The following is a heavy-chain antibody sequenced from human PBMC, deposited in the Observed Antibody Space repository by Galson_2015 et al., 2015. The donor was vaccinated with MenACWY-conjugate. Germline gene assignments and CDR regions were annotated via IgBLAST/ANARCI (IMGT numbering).Heavy chain of an antibody. Sequence: ETLSLTCTVSGGSISSSSYYWGWIRQPPGKGLEWIGSIYYSGSTYYNPSLKSRVTISVDTSKNQFSLKLRSVTAADTAVYYCASEYCGGDCYSSILWYFDLWGRGTLVTVSS. CDR1: GGSISSSSYY. V-gene: IGHV4-39*01. D-gene: IGHD2-21*02. J-gene: IGHJ2*01. CDR2: IYYSGST. CDR3: ASEYCGGDCYSSILWYFDL.